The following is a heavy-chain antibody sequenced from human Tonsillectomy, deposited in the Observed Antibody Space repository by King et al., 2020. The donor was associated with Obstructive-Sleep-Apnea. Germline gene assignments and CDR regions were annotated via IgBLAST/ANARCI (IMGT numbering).Heavy chain of an antibody. CDR2: VKQDGSED. J-gene: IGHJ4*02. CDR3: ARSISPGYSGTPAGY. CDR1: GFTVSSYW. D-gene: IGHD5-12*01. V-gene: IGHV3-7*01. Sequence: DVQLVESGGGLVQPGGSLRLSCAASGFTVSSYWMNWVRQAPGKGREWVATVKQDGSEDYYVGSVTGRFTIFRNNAKNSLYFKMNRLRAEDPAVYYCARSISPGYSGTPAGYWGQGTLVTVSS.